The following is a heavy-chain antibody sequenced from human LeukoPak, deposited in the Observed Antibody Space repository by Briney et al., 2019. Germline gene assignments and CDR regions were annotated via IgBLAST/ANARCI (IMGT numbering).Heavy chain of an antibody. J-gene: IGHJ4*02. CDR1: GDSLSSGGYY. D-gene: IGHD3-10*01. Sequence: SETLSLTCTVSGDSLSSGGYYWSWIRQHPGEGLECIGYIYYSGSTSYNPSLKGRVTISVDTSKNQFSLKLSSVTAADTAVYYCARDPVRYYGSGSYYHGTFDYWGQGTLVTVSS. V-gene: IGHV4-31*03. CDR2: IYYSGST. CDR3: ARDPVRYYGSGSYYHGTFDY.